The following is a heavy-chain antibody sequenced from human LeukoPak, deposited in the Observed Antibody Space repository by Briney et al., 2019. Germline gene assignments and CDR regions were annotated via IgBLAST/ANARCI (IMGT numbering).Heavy chain of an antibody. Sequence: GGSLRLSCAASGFTFSSYAMSWVRRAPGKGLEWVSAISGSGGSTYYADSVKGRFTISRDNSKNTLYLQMNSLRAEDTAVYYCAKDHYYDSSGSGIYWGQGTLVTVSS. CDR3: AKDHYYDSSGSGIY. CDR2: ISGSGGST. V-gene: IGHV3-23*01. J-gene: IGHJ4*02. CDR1: GFTFSSYA. D-gene: IGHD3-22*01.